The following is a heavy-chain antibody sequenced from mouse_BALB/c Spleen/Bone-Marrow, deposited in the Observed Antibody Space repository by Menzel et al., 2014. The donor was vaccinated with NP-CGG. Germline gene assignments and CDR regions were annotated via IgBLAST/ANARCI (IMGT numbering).Heavy chain of an antibody. J-gene: IGHJ2*01. CDR1: GYTFTNYW. Sequence: VQLQQSGAELVRPGTSVKISCKASGYTFTNYWLGWVKQRPGHGLEWIGDIYPGGGYTNYNEKFKGKATLTADTSSSKTNMRLSNLASEDSAVCFGARRRTEVDYWGQGTTLTVSS. CDR2: IYPGGGYT. V-gene: IGHV1-63*02. CDR3: ARRRTEVDY.